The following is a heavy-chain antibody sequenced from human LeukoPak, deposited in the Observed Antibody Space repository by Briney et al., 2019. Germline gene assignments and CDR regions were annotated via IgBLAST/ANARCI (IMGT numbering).Heavy chain of an antibody. Sequence: SVKVSCKASGGTFSSYAISWVRQAPGQGLEWMGGIIPIFGTANYAQKFQGRVTITTDESTSTAYMELSSLRSEDTAVYYCARLTSSGYSYGFGGYYYGMDVWGQGTTVTVSS. V-gene: IGHV1-69*05. CDR3: ARLTSSGYSYGFGGYYYGMDV. J-gene: IGHJ6*02. CDR1: GGTFSSYA. D-gene: IGHD5-18*01. CDR2: IIPIFGTA.